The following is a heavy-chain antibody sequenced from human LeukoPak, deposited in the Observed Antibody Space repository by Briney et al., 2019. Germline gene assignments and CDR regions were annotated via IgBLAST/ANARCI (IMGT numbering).Heavy chain of an antibody. CDR1: GVTFSSYA. Sequence: SVKVSCKASGVTFSSYAINWVRQAPGQGLEWMGGIIPIFGTANYAQKFQGRVTITADKSTSTAYMELSSLRSEDTAVYYCARDRLEHSGSTSCLFNYYYGMDVWGKGTTVTVSS. D-gene: IGHD2-2*01. J-gene: IGHJ6*04. CDR3: ARDRLEHSGSTSCLFNYYYGMDV. V-gene: IGHV1-69*06. CDR2: IIPIFGTA.